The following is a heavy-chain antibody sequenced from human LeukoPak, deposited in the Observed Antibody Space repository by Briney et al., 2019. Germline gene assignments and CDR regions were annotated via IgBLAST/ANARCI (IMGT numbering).Heavy chain of an antibody. CDR1: GFTFSSYE. J-gene: IGHJ4*02. D-gene: IGHD6-13*01. CDR2: ISSSGSTT. Sequence: GGSLRLSCAASGFTFSSYEMNWVRQAPGKGLEGVSYISSSGSTTYYADSVKGRFTISRDNSKNTLYLQMNSLRAEDTAVYYCAKDRSGSSSWYVGGFFDYWGQGTLVTVSS. CDR3: AKDRSGSSSWYVGGFFDY. V-gene: IGHV3-48*03.